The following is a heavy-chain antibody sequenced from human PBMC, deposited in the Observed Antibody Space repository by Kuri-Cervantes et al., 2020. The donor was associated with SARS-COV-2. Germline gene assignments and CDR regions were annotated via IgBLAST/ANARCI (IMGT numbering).Heavy chain of an antibody. Sequence: GGSLRLSCAASGFTFSSYSMNWVRQAPGKGLEWVSYISSSSSTIYYADSVKGRFTISRDNAKNSLYLQMNSLRAEDTAVYYCVSYYLATGDYFDFWGQGNLVTVSS. D-gene: IGHD3-22*01. CDR3: VSYYLATGDYFDF. CDR2: ISSSSSTI. V-gene: IGHV3-48*04. J-gene: IGHJ4*02. CDR1: GFTFSSYS.